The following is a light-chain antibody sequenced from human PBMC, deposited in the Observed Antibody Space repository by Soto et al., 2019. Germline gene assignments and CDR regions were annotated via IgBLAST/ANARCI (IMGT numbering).Light chain of an antibody. CDR1: QSVSSH. CDR3: QQRSNWPLT. Sequence: EIVLTQSPATLSLSPGERAALSCRASQSVSSHLAWYQQKPGQAPRLLIYDASNRATGIPARFSGSGSGTAVTLIISSLEPEDLVVYYCQQRSNWPLTFGGGTKVEIK. CDR2: DAS. J-gene: IGKJ4*01. V-gene: IGKV3-11*01.